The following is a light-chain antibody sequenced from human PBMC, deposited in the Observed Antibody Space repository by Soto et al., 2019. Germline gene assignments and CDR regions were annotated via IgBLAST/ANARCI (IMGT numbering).Light chain of an antibody. CDR2: SND. J-gene: IGLJ1*01. Sequence: QAVVTQPPSSSGNPGQTVTISCSGSSFNTGFNYVYWYQQLPGMAAKLLIHSNDERPSGVPGRFSGSKSGTSASLAISGLRSEDWAEYYCSAWDDSLSGGVLGTGTKVTVL. CDR3: SAWDDSLSGGV. CDR1: SFNTGFNY. V-gene: IGLV1-47*02.